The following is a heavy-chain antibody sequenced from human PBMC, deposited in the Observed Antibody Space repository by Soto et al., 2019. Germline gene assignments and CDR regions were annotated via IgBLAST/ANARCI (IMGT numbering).Heavy chain of an antibody. CDR1: GGSISSYY. CDR2: IYYSGST. J-gene: IGHJ6*02. Sequence: SETLSLTCTVSGGSISSYYWSWIRQPPGKGLEWIGYIYYSGSTNYNPSLKSRVTISVDTSKNQFSLKLSSVTAADTAVYYCARGDSHYYDSSGRGRPNYYYGMDVWGQGTTVTVSS. D-gene: IGHD3-22*01. CDR3: ARGDSHYYDSSGRGRPNYYYGMDV. V-gene: IGHV4-59*01.